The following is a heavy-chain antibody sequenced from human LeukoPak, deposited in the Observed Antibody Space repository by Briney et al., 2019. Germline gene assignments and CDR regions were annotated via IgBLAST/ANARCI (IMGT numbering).Heavy chain of an antibody. D-gene: IGHD2-15*01. CDR1: GGSIGRSSSY. V-gene: IGHV4-39*01. CDR3: ARRSEFDNTHYHYFDY. CDR2: LYYGGST. J-gene: IGHJ4*02. Sequence: SSETLSLTCTVSGGSIGRSSSYWGWIRQPPGKGLEWIGSLYYGGSTYYNPSLKSRVAIFVDTSKNQFSLILHSVAAADTAVYYCARRSEFDNTHYHYFDYWGQGALVTVSS.